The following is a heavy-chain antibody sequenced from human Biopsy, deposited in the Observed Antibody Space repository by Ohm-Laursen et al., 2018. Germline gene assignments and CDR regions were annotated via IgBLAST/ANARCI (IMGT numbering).Heavy chain of an antibody. V-gene: IGHV3-48*03. CDR2: IYGGGSPV. Sequence: GSLRLSCAASGFAFNLYEMNWVRQAPGKGMEWISYIYGGGSPVSYADSVKGRFTISRDNAQNSLYPHMNSLRAEDTAVYYCARLNSGTYDASDLWGQGTMVIVSS. J-gene: IGHJ3*01. D-gene: IGHD1-26*01. CDR3: ARLNSGTYDASDL. CDR1: GFAFNLYE.